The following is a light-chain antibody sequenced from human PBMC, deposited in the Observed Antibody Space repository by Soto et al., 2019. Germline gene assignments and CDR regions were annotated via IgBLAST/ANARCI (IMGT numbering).Light chain of an antibody. J-gene: IGKJ2*01. CDR2: GAS. V-gene: IGKV3-20*01. CDR1: QSLRRSY. Sequence: EVVLTQSPNTLFFSPGEKATLSCWPSQSLRRSYLAWYQRKLAQAPRLLMFGASRRATGIPDRFNGSGSGTDFILTISRLEPEDVAVYYCKQHGTSPYTFGQGTVLEIK. CDR3: KQHGTSPYT.